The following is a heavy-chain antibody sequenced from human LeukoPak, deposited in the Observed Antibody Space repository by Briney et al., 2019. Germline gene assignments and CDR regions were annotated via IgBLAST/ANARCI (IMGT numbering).Heavy chain of an antibody. CDR3: Y. CDR2: IIPIFRAA. J-gene: IGHJ4*02. Sequence: VASVKVSFKGSGGTFNTYAFSWVRQAPGQGLEWMGGIIPIFRAANYAQNFQGRVTLTADESTSTAYYCARGPGYLGLQSYFDYWGQGTLVTVSS. D-gene: IGHD5-18*01. V-gene: IGHV1-69*01. CDR1: GGTFNTYA.